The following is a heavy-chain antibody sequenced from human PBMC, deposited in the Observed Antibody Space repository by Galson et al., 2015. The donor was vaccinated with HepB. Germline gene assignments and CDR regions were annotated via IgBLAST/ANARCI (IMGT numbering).Heavy chain of an antibody. J-gene: IGHJ4*02. Sequence: SLRLSCAASGFTFITYTMTWVRQAPGKGLEWVSSISDGGATTYYADSVEGRFTISRDNSKNMVYLQLNSLRVEDTAIYYCVKDWRGNTCDATCMGNWGQGTLVTVSS. V-gene: IGHV3-23*01. CDR1: GFTFITYT. CDR3: VKDWRGNTCDATCMGN. CDR2: ISDGGATT. D-gene: IGHD4-23*01.